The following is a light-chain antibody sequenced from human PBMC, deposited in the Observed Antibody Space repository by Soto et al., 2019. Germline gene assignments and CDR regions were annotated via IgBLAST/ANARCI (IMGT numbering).Light chain of an antibody. CDR2: GAS. V-gene: IGKV3-15*01. Sequence: EVVVTKSPATLSVSPGERATLSCRASQSVSSNLAWYQQKPGQAPRLLIYGASTRATGIPARFSGSGSGTEFTLTISSLQSEDFAVYYCQQYDDLLRTFGQGTKVDIK. CDR3: QQYDDLLRT. J-gene: IGKJ1*01. CDR1: QSVSSN.